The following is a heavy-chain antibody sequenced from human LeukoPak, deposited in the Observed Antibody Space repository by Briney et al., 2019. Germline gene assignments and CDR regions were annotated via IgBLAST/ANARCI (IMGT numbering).Heavy chain of an antibody. CDR3: ARDPIAAAGTRWFDP. CDR2: IIPILGIA. CDR1: GGTFSSYA. J-gene: IGHJ5*02. V-gene: IGHV1-69*04. D-gene: IGHD6-13*01. Sequence: SVKVSCKASGGTFSSYAISCVRQAPGQGLEWMGRIIPILGIANYAQKFQGRVTITADKSTSTAYMELSSLRSEDTAVYYCARDPIAAAGTRWFDPWGQGTLVTVSS.